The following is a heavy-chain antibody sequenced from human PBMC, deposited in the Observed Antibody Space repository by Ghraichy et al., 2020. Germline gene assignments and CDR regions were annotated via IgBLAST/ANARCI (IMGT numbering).Heavy chain of an antibody. Sequence: SETLSLTCTVSGGSIGSSGFYWGWIRQPPGKGLEWIGNIYYSGSTYYNPSLKSRVTISVDTSKNQFSLKLSSVTAADTAVYYCARRPQWELLGAFDYWGQGTLVTVSS. CDR3: ARRPQWELLGAFDY. CDR2: IYYSGST. J-gene: IGHJ4*02. CDR1: GGSIGSSGFY. D-gene: IGHD1-26*01. V-gene: IGHV4-39*01.